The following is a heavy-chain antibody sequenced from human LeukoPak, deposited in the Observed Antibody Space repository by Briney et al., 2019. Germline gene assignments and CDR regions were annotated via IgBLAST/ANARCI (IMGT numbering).Heavy chain of an antibody. J-gene: IGHJ4*02. D-gene: IGHD6-13*01. CDR1: GFTFSSYA. Sequence: SGGSLRLPCAASGFTFSSYAMTWVRQAPGKGLEWVSAISGSGGGTYYADSVKGRFTISRDNSKNALYLQMNSLRAEDTAVYYCAKGIGAASDYWGQGTLVTVSS. CDR3: AKGIGAASDY. CDR2: ISGSGGGT. V-gene: IGHV3-23*01.